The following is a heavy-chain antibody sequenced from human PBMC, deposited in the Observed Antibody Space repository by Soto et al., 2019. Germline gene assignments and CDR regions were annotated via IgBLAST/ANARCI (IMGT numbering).Heavy chain of an antibody. Sequence: PGGSLRLSCAASGFTFSSYAMSWVRQAPGKGLEWVSANSGSGGSTYYADPVKGRFTISRDNSKNTLYLQMNSLRAEATAVYYCAKVPSYYYDSSGPYWGQGTLVTVSS. CDR3: AKVPSYYYDSSGPY. CDR1: GFTFSSYA. V-gene: IGHV3-23*01. D-gene: IGHD3-22*01. CDR2: NSGSGGST. J-gene: IGHJ4*02.